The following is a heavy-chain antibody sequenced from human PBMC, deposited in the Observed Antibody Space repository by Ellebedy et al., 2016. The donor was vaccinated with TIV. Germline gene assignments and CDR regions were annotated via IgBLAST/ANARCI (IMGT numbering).Heavy chain of an antibody. V-gene: IGHV4-61*01. D-gene: IGHD5-24*01. J-gene: IGHJ6*02. Sequence: SETLSLTCSVSGGSVSSGSYYWSWIRQPPGKGLEWIGYIYYSGGTNYNPSLKRRVTIALDTSKNEFSLKLRSVTAADTAVYYCAREFVEVATIDDFYYAMDVWGQGTTVTVSS. CDR1: GGSVSSGSYY. CDR3: AREFVEVATIDDFYYAMDV. CDR2: IYYSGGT.